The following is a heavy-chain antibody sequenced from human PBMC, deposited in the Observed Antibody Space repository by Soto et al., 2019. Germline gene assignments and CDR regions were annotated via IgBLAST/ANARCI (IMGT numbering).Heavy chain of an antibody. CDR2: IYYSGST. D-gene: IGHD1-1*01. CDR3: ARPPDDGYDAFDI. J-gene: IGHJ3*02. CDR1: GDSISSSNYY. V-gene: IGHV4-39*01. Sequence: PSETLSLTCTVSGDSISSSNYYWVWIRHPPGKGLEWIASIYYSGSTFYNPSLKSRVTISVDTSKNQFSLKLNSLTAADTAVYYCARPPDDGYDAFDIWAQGTMVTV.